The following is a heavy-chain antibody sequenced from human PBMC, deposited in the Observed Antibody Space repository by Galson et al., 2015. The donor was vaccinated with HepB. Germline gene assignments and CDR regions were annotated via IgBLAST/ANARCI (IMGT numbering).Heavy chain of an antibody. CDR2: IRYDGSNK. CDR1: GFTFSSYG. Sequence: SLRLSCAASGFTFSSYGMHWVRQAPGKGLEWVAFIRYDGSNKYYADSVKGRFTISRDNSKNTLYLQMNSLRAEDTAVYYCAKDNQAAAGFDYWGQGTLVTVSS. CDR3: AKDNQAAAGFDY. J-gene: IGHJ4*02. V-gene: IGHV3-30*02. D-gene: IGHD6-13*01.